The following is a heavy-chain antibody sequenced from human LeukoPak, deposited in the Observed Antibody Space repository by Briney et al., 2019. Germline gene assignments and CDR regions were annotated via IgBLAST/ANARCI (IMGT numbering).Heavy chain of an antibody. CDR2: INHSGST. Sequence: SETLSLTCAVYGGAFSGHYWNWIRQSPGKGLEWIGEINHSGSTNYNPSLKSRVTIPVDMSKDQISLKLSSVTAADTAVYYCARSGDVSAVVAATPAPNYNYYGMDVWGQGTTVTVSS. CDR3: ARSGDVSAVVAATPAPNYNYYGMDV. J-gene: IGHJ6*02. D-gene: IGHD2-15*01. V-gene: IGHV4-34*01. CDR1: GGAFSGHY.